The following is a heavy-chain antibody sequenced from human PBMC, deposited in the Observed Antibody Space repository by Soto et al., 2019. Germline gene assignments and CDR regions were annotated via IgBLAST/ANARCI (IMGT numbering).Heavy chain of an antibody. J-gene: IGHJ5*02. Sequence: LSLTCTVSGGSISSYYWSWIRQPPGKGLEWIGYIYYSGSTNYNPSLKSRVTISVDTSKNQFSLKLSSVTAADTAVYYCARGLEWYSSGWYRWFDPWGQGTLVTV. CDR2: IYYSGST. D-gene: IGHD6-19*01. V-gene: IGHV4-59*01. CDR3: ARGLEWYSSGWYRWFDP. CDR1: GGSISSYY.